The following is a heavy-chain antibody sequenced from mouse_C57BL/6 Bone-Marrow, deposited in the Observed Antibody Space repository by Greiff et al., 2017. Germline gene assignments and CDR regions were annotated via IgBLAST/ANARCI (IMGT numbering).Heavy chain of an antibody. V-gene: IGHV1-50*01. J-gene: IGHJ4*01. CDR3: ARYRGAMDY. CDR2: IDPSDSYT. CDR1: GYTFTSYW. Sequence: VQLQQPGAELVKPGASVKLSCKASGYTFTSYWMQWVKQRPGQGLEWIGEIDPSDSYTNYNQKFKGKATWTVDTSSSTAYMQLSSLTSEDSAVYYCARYRGAMDYWGQGTSVTVSS. D-gene: IGHD3-1*01.